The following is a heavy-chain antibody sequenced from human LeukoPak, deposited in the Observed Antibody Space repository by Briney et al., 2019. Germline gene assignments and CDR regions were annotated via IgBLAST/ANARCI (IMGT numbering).Heavy chain of an antibody. J-gene: IGHJ5*02. Sequence: GGSLRLSCAASGFTFSSYAMSWVRQAPGKGLEWVSAISGSGGSTYYADSVKGRFTISRDNSKNTLYLQMNSLRAEDTAVYYCAKDLWGYGDLPYDPWGQGTLVTVSS. D-gene: IGHD4-17*01. CDR3: AKDLWGYGDLPYDP. V-gene: IGHV3-23*01. CDR1: GFTFSSYA. CDR2: ISGSGGST.